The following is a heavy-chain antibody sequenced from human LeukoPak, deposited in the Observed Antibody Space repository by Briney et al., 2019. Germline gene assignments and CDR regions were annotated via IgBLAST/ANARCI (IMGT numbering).Heavy chain of an antibody. Sequence: PVKVSCKASGGTFSSYAISWVRQAPGQGLEWMGRIIPILGIANYAQKFQGRVTITADKSTSTAYMELSSLRSEDTAVYYCARVIQRDGYCSSTSCYRKTYNWFDPWGQGTLVTVSS. CDR1: GGTFSSYA. CDR3: ARVIQRDGYCSSTSCYRKTYNWFDP. V-gene: IGHV1-69*04. J-gene: IGHJ5*02. D-gene: IGHD2-2*02. CDR2: IIPILGIA.